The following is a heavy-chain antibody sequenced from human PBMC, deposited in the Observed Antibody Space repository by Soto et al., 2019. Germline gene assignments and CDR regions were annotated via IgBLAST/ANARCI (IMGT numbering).Heavy chain of an antibody. CDR1: GFTLSSYA. CDR3: AKESSPGSSISCSVPMPDY. D-gene: IGHD2-2*01. J-gene: IGHJ4*02. CDR2: ISGSGGGT. V-gene: IGHV3-23*01. Sequence: PGGSLRLSCAASGFTLSSYAMSWVRPAPGKGLEWVSGISGSGGGTYYADSVKGRFSISRDNSETTLYLQMNSLRAEDTAVYYCAKESSPGSSISCSVPMPDYWGQGTLVTVSS.